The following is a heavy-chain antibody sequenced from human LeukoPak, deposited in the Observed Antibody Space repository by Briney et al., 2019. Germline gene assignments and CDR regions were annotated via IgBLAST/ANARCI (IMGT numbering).Heavy chain of an antibody. CDR2: INTDGSTT. CDR3: VSSGNSGH. J-gene: IGHJ4*02. Sequence: RGSLRLSCAASGFTFSNYWMHWVRQAPGKGLVWVSRINTDGSTTDYADSVKGRFTISRDNAKNTVYLQMSSLRAEDTGVYYCVSSGNSGHWGQGTLVTVSS. CDR1: GFTFSNYW. V-gene: IGHV3-74*01. D-gene: IGHD4-23*01.